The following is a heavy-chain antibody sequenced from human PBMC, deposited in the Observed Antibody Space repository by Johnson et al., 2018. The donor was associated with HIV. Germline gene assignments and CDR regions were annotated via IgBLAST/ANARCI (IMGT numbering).Heavy chain of an antibody. CDR1: GFTFSSYW. Sequence: VQLVESGGGLVQPGGSLRLSCAASGFTFSSYWMSWVRQAPGKGLEWVANIKQDGSEKYYVDSVKGRFTISRDNAKNSLYLQMNSLRAEDTAVYYCARDTVRGELELPDGFDIWGQGTMVTVSS. CDR2: IKQDGSEK. V-gene: IGHV3-7*05. CDR3: ARDTVRGELELPDGFDI. J-gene: IGHJ3*02. D-gene: IGHD1-7*01.